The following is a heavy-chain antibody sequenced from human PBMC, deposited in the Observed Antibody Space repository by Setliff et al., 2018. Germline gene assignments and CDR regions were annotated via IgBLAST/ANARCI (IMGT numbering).Heavy chain of an antibody. D-gene: IGHD3-10*01. V-gene: IGHV3-7*01. CDR3: FGAGTCSY. Sequence: ETLSLSCTASGLSYNNDWVSWVRQAPGKGLEWLASINPDGSEKYYVDSVKGRFTISRDNAKNSLSLQMNSLRTEDTAVYYCFGAGTCSYWGQGTQVTVSS. CDR2: INPDGSEK. J-gene: IGHJ4*02. CDR1: GLSYNNDW.